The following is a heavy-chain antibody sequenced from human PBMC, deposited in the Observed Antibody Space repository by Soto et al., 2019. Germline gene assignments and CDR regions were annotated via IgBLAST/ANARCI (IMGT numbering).Heavy chain of an antibody. J-gene: IGHJ4*02. Sequence: GASVKVSCKVSGYTLTELSMHWVRQAPGKGLEWMGGFDPEDGETIYAQKFQGRVTMTEDTSTDTAYMELSSLRSDDTGVYYCARVGRQSYYDGFPVYWGQGTLVTVSS. D-gene: IGHD3-16*01. CDR1: GYTLTELS. CDR3: ARVGRQSYYDGFPVY. CDR2: FDPEDGET. V-gene: IGHV1-24*01.